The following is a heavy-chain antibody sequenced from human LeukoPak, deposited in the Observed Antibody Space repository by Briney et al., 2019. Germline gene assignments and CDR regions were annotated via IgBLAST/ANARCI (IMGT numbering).Heavy chain of an antibody. CDR3: AKEAHYPHMGTYLVTIDS. J-gene: IGHJ4*02. Sequence: GGTLRLSCAASGFTFDSYGMNWVRQAPGKGLEWVSGISPSGGTPYYADSVKGRLTISRDNSKNTLYLQMNSLRAEDTALYYCAKEAHYPHMGTYLVTIDSWGQGTLVTVSS. CDR1: GFTFDSYG. V-gene: IGHV3-23*01. D-gene: IGHD3-9*01. CDR2: ISPSGGTP.